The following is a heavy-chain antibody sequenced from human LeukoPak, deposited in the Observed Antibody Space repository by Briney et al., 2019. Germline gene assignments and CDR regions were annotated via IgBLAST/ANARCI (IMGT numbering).Heavy chain of an antibody. Sequence: ASVKVSCKASGYTFTGYYMHWVRQAPGQGLEWMGRINPNSGGTNYAQKFQGRVTMTRDTSTDTAYMELSSLRSEDTAVYYCATVASRDIVVVPAARGWFDPWGQGTLVTVSS. J-gene: IGHJ5*02. CDR3: ATVASRDIVVVPAARGWFDP. V-gene: IGHV1-2*06. CDR2: INPNSGGT. D-gene: IGHD2-2*01. CDR1: GYTFTGYY.